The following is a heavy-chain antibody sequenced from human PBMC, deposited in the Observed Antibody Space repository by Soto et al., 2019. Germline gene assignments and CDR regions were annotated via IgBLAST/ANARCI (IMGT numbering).Heavy chain of an antibody. V-gene: IGHV5-51*01. CDR2: IYPGDSDT. J-gene: IGHJ6*02. CDR1: GYSFTSYW. Sequence: GESLKISCKGSGYSFTSYWIGWVRQMPGKGLEWMGIIYPGDSDTRYSPSFQGQVTISADKSISTAYLQWSSLKASDTAIYYCARTAAAGRYYYGVDVWGQGTTVTVSS. CDR3: ARTAAAGRYYYGVDV. D-gene: IGHD6-13*01.